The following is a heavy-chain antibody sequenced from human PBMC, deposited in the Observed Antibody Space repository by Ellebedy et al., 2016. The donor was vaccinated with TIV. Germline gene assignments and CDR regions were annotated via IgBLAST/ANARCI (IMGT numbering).Heavy chain of an antibody. D-gene: IGHD1-14*01. J-gene: IGHJ2*01. Sequence: SETLSLTXTVSGGSFSSYSWSWIRQPAGKGLEWIGRIFMSGSTTSNPSLKNRVTMSVDASTTKLSLNLSSVTAADTAVYFCARLRQSRDRSHWYFDLWGRGTLVTVSS. CDR2: IFMSGST. V-gene: IGHV4-4*07. CDR1: GGSFSSYS. CDR3: ARLRQSRDRSHWYFDL.